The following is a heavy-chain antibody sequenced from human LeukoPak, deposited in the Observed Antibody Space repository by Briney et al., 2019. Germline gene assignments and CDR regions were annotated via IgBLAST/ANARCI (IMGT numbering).Heavy chain of an antibody. Sequence: AGRSLRLSCAPSGFMFNDYALHWVRHAPGKGLEWVSSISWNSGNMYYVDSVKGRFTISRDDAKNSLSLQMNSLKPEDTALYYCAKGPGLGAGKRYLDLWGRGTLVTVSS. D-gene: IGHD6-13*01. V-gene: IGHV3-9*01. CDR2: ISWNSGNM. CDR1: GFMFNDYA. CDR3: AKGPGLGAGKRYLDL. J-gene: IGHJ2*01.